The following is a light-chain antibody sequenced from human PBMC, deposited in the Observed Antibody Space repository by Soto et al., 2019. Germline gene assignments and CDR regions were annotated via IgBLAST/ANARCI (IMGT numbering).Light chain of an antibody. CDR2: DAS. CDR1: QDISKY. CDR3: QQYDSLPPLFT. J-gene: IGKJ3*01. V-gene: IGKV1-33*01. Sequence: DIQMTQSPSSLSASVGDRVTITCQASQDISKYLNWYQQKPGKAPKLLIYDASNLETGVPSRFSGNGSGTAFTFTISSLQPEDVATYYCQQYDSLPPLFTFGPGTKVAIK.